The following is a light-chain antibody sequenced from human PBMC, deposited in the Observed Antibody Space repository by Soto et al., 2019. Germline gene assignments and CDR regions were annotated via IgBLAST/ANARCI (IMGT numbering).Light chain of an antibody. CDR3: QQYDNSVWT. Sequence: EIVFTPSPGTLSLSPREKDTLSCRASESVSSTSLAWYQQKPGQAPRLLMYGVSSRATGIPDRFSGSGSGTDFTLTINRLEPEDFAVYFCQQYDNSVWTFGQGTNVDIK. CDR1: ESVSSTS. CDR2: GVS. V-gene: IGKV3-20*01. J-gene: IGKJ1*01.